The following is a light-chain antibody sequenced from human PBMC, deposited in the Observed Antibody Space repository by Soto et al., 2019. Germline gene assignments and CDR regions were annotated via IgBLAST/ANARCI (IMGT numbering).Light chain of an antibody. J-gene: IGKJ2*01. Sequence: DIVMTQSPDSLAVSLGERATINCKSSQSVFYSSNNKNSLAWYQQKPGQPPKLLIYWASTRESGVPDRFSGSRSGTDFTLTISSLQAEDVAVYHCQQYYSTPETFGQGTKLEIK. CDR2: WAS. CDR3: QQYYSTPET. CDR1: QSVFYSSNNKNS. V-gene: IGKV4-1*01.